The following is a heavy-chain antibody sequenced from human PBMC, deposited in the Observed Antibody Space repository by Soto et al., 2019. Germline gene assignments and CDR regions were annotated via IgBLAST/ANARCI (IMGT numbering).Heavy chain of an antibody. Sequence: PSETLSLTCTVSGVSMSSSYWSWIRQPPGRGLEWIGHIFYSGSTNYNPALKSRVTISVDTSKSQFSLKLSSVTAADTAVYYCAVSRDGYSMDVWGQGTTVT. J-gene: IGHJ6*02. V-gene: IGHV4-59*03. D-gene: IGHD2-2*01. CDR1: GVSMSSSY. CDR2: IFYSGST. CDR3: AVSRDGYSMDV.